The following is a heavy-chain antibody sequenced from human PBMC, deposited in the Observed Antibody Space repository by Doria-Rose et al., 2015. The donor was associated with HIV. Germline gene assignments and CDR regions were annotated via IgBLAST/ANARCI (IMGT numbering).Heavy chain of an antibody. D-gene: IGHD6-13*01. J-gene: IGHJ4*02. CDR2: IFSDDER. Sequence: ESGPVLVKPTETLTLTCTVSGVSLSSPGMGVSWIRQPPGKALEWLANIFSDDERSYKTSLKSRLTISRATSESQVVLTMTDMDPVDTATYYCARIKSSRWYHKYYFDFWGQGTLVIVSA. V-gene: IGHV2-26*01. CDR1: GVSLSSPGMG. CDR3: ARIKSSRWYHKYYFDF.